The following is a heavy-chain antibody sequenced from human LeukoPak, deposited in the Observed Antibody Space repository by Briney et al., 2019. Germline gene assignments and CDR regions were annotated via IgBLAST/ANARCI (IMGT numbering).Heavy chain of an antibody. Sequence: PSETLSLTCTVSGGSISSGGYYWSWIRQHPGKGLEWIGYIYYSGNTYYNPSLKSRVTISVDTSKNQFSLKLSSVTAADTAVYYCARPDYYGSVDYWGQGTLVTVSS. V-gene: IGHV4-31*03. CDR2: IYYSGNT. J-gene: IGHJ4*02. CDR1: GGSISSGGYY. CDR3: ARPDYYGSVDY. D-gene: IGHD3-10*01.